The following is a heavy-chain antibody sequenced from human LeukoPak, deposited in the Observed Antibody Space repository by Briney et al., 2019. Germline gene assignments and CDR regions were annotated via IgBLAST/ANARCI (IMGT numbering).Heavy chain of an antibody. Sequence: EASVKVSCKASGYTFTSYGISWVRQAPGQGLEWMGWISAYNGNTNYAQKLQGRVTMTTDTSTSTAYMELRSLRSDDTAVYYCASTRLTTVSTYFDYWGQGTLVTVSS. CDR3: ASTRLTTVSTYFDY. J-gene: IGHJ4*02. D-gene: IGHD4-17*01. CDR2: ISAYNGNT. V-gene: IGHV1-18*01. CDR1: GYTFTSYG.